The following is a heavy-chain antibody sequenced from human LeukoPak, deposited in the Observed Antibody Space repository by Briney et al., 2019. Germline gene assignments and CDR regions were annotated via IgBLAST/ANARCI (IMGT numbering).Heavy chain of an antibody. D-gene: IGHD3-22*01. CDR3: ARDFYDSSGDTYAFDI. V-gene: IGHV1-18*01. J-gene: IGHJ3*02. CDR2: ISAYNCNT. CDR1: GYTFTSYG. Sequence: GASVMVSCKASGYTFTSYGISWVRQAPGQGLEWMGWISAYNCNTNYAQKLHGRVTMTTDTSTSTAYLELRSLRSDDTAVYYCARDFYDSSGDTYAFDIWGQGTMVTVSS.